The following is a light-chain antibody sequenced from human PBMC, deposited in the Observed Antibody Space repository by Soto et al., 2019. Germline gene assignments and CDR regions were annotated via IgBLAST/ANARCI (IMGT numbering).Light chain of an antibody. CDR2: EVS. Sequence: QSVLTEPASVSGSPGQSITISCTGTSSDVGGYNFVSWYQQHPGKAPKLMIYEVSNRPSGVSNRFSGSKSGKTASLTISGLHAEHEADYYCRSYTSSSTQVFGTGTKLTVL. V-gene: IGLV2-14*01. J-gene: IGLJ1*01. CDR1: SSDVGGYNF. CDR3: RSYTSSSTQV.